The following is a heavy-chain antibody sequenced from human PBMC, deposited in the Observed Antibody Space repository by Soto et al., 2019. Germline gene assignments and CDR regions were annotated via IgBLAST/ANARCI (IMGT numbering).Heavy chain of an antibody. Sequence: VCSQSSGYNFAGCYMRWVRQATGQGLEWMGWINPNSGGTNYAEKFQVWVTMTRDTSISTAYMELSRLRSDDTAVYYCSRGDSSGYYFDDAFDIWGQGTMVTVSS. CDR3: SRGDSSGYYFDDAFDI. D-gene: IGHD3-22*01. CDR1: GYNFAGCY. V-gene: IGHV1-2*04. J-gene: IGHJ3*02. CDR2: INPNSGGT.